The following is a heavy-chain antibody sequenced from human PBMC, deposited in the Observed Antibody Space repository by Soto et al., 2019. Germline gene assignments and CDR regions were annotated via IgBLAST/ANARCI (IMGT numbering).Heavy chain of an antibody. J-gene: IGHJ4*02. CDR1: GYTFTIYW. CDR2: IYPGDSDT. V-gene: IGHV5-51*01. CDR3: ARHGTMSSLEY. D-gene: IGHD3-10*02. Sequence: GGSLKISCTGSGYTFTIYWNDWVRQMPGRGLEWMGTIYPGDSDTTYSPSFQGQVTISADKSISTAYLQWNSLKASDTAMYYCARHGTMSSLEYWGQGTLVIVSS.